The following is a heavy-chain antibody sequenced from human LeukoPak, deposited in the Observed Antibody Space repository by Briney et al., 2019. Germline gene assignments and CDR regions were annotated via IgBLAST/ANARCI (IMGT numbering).Heavy chain of an antibody. CDR1: GVSISGYY. Sequence: SETLSLTCAVSGVSISGYYWIWIRQSPRRGLEYIGSIFYREGFSYGGTTFYNPSLQSRVTISVDTSKNTSSLRLSSVTAADTAVYYCARQISGNRDYWGQGTLVTVSA. J-gene: IGHJ4*02. CDR3: ARQISGNRDY. D-gene: IGHD3-10*01. V-gene: IGHV4-59*05. CDR2: IFYREGFSYGGTT.